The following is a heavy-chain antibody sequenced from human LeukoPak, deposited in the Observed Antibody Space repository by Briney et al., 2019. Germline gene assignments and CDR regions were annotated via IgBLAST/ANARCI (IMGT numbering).Heavy chain of an antibody. Sequence: GGSLRLSCAASGFTFSSYSMNWVRQAPGKGLEWVSSISSSSSYIYYADSVKGRFTISRDNAKNSLYLQMNSLRAEDTAVYYCASGPTATVTSDAFDIWGQGTMVTVSS. V-gene: IGHV3-21*01. CDR1: GFTFSSYS. CDR3: ASGPTATVTSDAFDI. D-gene: IGHD5-18*01. J-gene: IGHJ3*02. CDR2: ISSSSSYI.